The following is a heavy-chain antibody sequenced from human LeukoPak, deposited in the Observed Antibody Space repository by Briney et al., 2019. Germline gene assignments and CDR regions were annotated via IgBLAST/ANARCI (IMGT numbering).Heavy chain of an antibody. CDR1: GFPFDEYA. Sequence: GGSLRLSCAASGFPFDEYAIHWVRQGPGKGLEWVAGINWNTNNVGYADSVKGRFTISRDNAKNSLHLQMDSLRVEDTALYYCAKVYAHTSNYYRGAFDLWGQGTLVTVS. J-gene: IGHJ3*01. CDR2: INWNTNNV. CDR3: AKVYAHTSNYYRGAFDL. D-gene: IGHD1-14*01. V-gene: IGHV3-9*01.